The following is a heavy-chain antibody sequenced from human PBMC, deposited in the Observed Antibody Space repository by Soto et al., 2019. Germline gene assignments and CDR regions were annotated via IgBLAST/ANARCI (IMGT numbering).Heavy chain of an antibody. CDR1: GFSLTTSGVG. V-gene: IGHV2-5*02. Sequence: QITLKESGPTLVEPTQTLTLTCTFSGFSLTTSGVGVGWIRQPPGKALEWLALIYWDDEERYNPSLRSRLTITRDASKIQMVRKMTHMDPVATGTYFCAHLALAWFDPWGQGTLVIVSS. CDR3: AHLALAWFDP. D-gene: IGHD6-13*01. CDR2: IYWDDEE. J-gene: IGHJ5*02.